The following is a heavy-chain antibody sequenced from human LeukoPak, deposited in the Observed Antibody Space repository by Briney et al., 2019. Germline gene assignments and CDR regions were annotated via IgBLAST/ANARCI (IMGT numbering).Heavy chain of an antibody. V-gene: IGHV4-39*01. Sequence: LETLSLTCTVSGGSISSSSYYWGWIRQSPGKGLEWIGSIYYSGSTYYNPSLKSRVTISVDTSKNQFSLKLSSVTAADTAVYYCARHVIVGATYEDYWGQGTLVTVSS. J-gene: IGHJ4*02. CDR1: GGSISSSSYY. D-gene: IGHD1-26*01. CDR3: ARHVIVGATYEDY. CDR2: IYYSGST.